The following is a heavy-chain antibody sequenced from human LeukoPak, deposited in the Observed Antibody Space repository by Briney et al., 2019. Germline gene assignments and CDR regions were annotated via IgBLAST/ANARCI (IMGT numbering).Heavy chain of an antibody. D-gene: IGHD6-25*01. Sequence: ASVKVSCKASGYIFTGQFIHWVRQAPGQGLEWMAMYNPNSGDTTFSQRFQDRVTMTRDTYVNTAFMELRRLTSDDTAVYYCARGGPRGNGFDYWGQGTLVSVSS. CDR2: YNPNSGDT. CDR3: ARGGPRGNGFDY. V-gene: IGHV1-2*02. CDR1: GYIFTGQF. J-gene: IGHJ4*02.